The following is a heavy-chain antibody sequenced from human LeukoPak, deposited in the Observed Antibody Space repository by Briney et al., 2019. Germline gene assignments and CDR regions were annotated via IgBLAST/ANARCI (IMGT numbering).Heavy chain of an antibody. CDR1: GGSFSGYY. CDR3: ASRRVVTTRIRYWYFDL. CDR2: INHSGST. D-gene: IGHD3-3*01. J-gene: IGHJ2*01. V-gene: IGHV4-34*01. Sequence: PSETLSLTCAVYGGSFSGYYWSWIRQPPGKGLEWIGEINHSGSTNYNPSLKSRVTISVDTSKDQFSLKLSSVTAADTAVYYCASRRVVTTRIRYWYFDLWGRGTLVTVSS.